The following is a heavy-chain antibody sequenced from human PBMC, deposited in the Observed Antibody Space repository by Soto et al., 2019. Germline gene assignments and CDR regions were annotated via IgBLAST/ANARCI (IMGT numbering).Heavy chain of an antibody. D-gene: IGHD3-10*01. CDR3: AAGGGITMVRGATPGMDV. J-gene: IGHJ6*02. CDR2: IVVGSGNT. V-gene: IGHV1-58*01. Sequence: GASVKFSCKASGFTFTSSAVRWVRQARGQRLEWIGWIVVGSGNTNYAQKFQERVTITRDMSTSTAYMELSSLRSEDTAVYYCAAGGGITMVRGATPGMDVWGQGTTVTVSS. CDR1: GFTFTSSA.